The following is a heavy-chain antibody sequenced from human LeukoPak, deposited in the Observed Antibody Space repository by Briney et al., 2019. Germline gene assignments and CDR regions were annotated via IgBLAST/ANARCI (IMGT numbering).Heavy chain of an antibody. Sequence: GGSLRLSCAASGFTFSSYSMNWVRQAPGKGLEWVSSISSSSSYICYADSVKGRFTISRDNAKNSLYLQMNSLRAEDTAVYYCARAAAAGGFDYWGQGTLVTVSS. J-gene: IGHJ4*02. CDR1: GFTFSSYS. D-gene: IGHD6-13*01. CDR2: ISSSSSYI. CDR3: ARAAAAGGFDY. V-gene: IGHV3-21*01.